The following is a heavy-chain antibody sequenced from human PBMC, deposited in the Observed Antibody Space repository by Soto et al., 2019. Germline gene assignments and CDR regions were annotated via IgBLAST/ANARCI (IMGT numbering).Heavy chain of an antibody. CDR1: GFTFSSYA. V-gene: IGHV3-23*01. D-gene: IGHD3-10*01. Sequence: GGSLRLSCAASGFTFSSYAMSWVRQAPGKGLEWVSAISGSGGSTYYADSVKGRFTISRDNSKNTLYLQMNSLTAEDTAVYYGAKIPTTMVRGVEAWFDPWGQGTLVTVSS. CDR2: ISGSGGST. J-gene: IGHJ5*02. CDR3: AKIPTTMVRGVEAWFDP.